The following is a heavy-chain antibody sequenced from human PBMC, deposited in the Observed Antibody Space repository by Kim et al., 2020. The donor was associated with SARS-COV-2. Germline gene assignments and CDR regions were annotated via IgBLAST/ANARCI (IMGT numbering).Heavy chain of an antibody. V-gene: IGHV4-4*09. CDR3: AGTARGANFDY. Sequence: NYHPSLRSRITISVDTSKNPFSLKLSSVTAADTAIYYCAGTARGANFDYWGRGALVTVSS. D-gene: IGHD1-26*01. J-gene: IGHJ4*02.